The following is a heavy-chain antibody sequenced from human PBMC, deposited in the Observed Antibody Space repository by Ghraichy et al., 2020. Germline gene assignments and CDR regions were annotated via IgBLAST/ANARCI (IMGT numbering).Heavy chain of an antibody. CDR2: IYSGGST. Sequence: GGSLRLSCAASGFTVSSNYMSWVRQAPGKGLEWVSVIYSGGSTYYADSVKGRFTISRDNSKNTLYLQMNSLRAEDTAVYYCARDRLHYDSSGRIYYFDYWGQGTLVTVSS. CDR3: ARDRLHYDSSGRIYYFDY. CDR1: GFTVSSNY. V-gene: IGHV3-53*01. D-gene: IGHD3-22*01. J-gene: IGHJ4*02.